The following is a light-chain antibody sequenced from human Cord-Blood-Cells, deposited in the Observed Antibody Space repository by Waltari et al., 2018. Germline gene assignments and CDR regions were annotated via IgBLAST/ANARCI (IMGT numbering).Light chain of an antibody. Sequence: DIVMTQSPDSLAVSLGARATITRTSSPSFLYSSNNKNYLAWYQQKPGQPPKLLIYWASTRESGVPDRFSGSGSGTDFTLTISSLQAEDVAVYYCQQYYSTPYTFGQGTKLEIK. CDR3: QQYYSTPYT. J-gene: IGKJ2*01. CDR1: PSFLYSSNNKNY. CDR2: WAS. V-gene: IGKV4-1*01.